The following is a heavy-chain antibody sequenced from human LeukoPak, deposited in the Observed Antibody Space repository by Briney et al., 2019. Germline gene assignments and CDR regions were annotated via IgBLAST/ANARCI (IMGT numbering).Heavy chain of an antibody. CDR1: GGSISSYY. CDR3: ARLVGSSWYHEVLFGRDY. CDR2: IYTSGTT. V-gene: IGHV4-4*07. D-gene: IGHD6-13*01. Sequence: SETLSLTCTVSGGSISSYYWSWIRQPAGKGLEWIGRIYTSGTTHYNPSLKSRVTMSVDTSKNQFSLKLSSVTAADTAVYYCARLVGSSWYHEVLFGRDYWGQGTLVTVSS. J-gene: IGHJ4*02.